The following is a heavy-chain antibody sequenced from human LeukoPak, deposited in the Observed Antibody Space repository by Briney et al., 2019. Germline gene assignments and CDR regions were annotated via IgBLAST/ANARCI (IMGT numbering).Heavy chain of an antibody. CDR3: ARASCCLRNCYYYGMDV. CDR1: GFRFDSYS. J-gene: IGHJ6*02. CDR2: ISSGSRDI. Sequence: GGSLRLSCAAFGFRFDSYSMNWVRQAPGKGLEWLSFISSGSRDIYYADSVKGRFTISRDNGKNSLYLHMNSLRDEDTAVYYCARASCCLRNCYYYGMDVWGQGTTVTVSS. V-gene: IGHV3-48*02. D-gene: IGHD2-2*01.